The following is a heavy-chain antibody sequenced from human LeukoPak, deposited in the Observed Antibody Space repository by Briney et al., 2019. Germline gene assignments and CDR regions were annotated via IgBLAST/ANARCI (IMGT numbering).Heavy chain of an antibody. V-gene: IGHV5-51*01. D-gene: IGHD1-26*01. J-gene: IGHJ6*03. CDR2: IYPGDSDT. Sequence: GESLKISCKGSGYSFTSYWIGWVSQMPGKDLEWMGIIYPGDSDTRYSPSFQGQVTISADKSISTAYLQWSSLKASDTAMYYCARRAGGSWAAGYYYYMDVWGKGTTVTVSS. CDR1: GYSFTSYW. CDR3: ARRAGGSWAAGYYYYMDV.